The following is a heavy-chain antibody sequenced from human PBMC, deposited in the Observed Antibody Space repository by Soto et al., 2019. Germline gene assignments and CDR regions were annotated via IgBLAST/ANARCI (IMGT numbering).Heavy chain of an antibody. CDR2: ISSSSSYI. V-gene: IGHV3-21*01. CDR1: GFTFSSYS. CDR3: ARDLVDILTAGGYYYGMDV. J-gene: IGHJ6*02. D-gene: IGHD3-9*01. Sequence: GGSLRLSCAASGFTFSSYSMNWVRQAPGKGLEWVSSISSSSSYIYYADSVKGRFTISRDNAKNSLYLQMNSLRAEDTAVYYCARDLVDILTAGGYYYGMDVWGQGTTVTVSS.